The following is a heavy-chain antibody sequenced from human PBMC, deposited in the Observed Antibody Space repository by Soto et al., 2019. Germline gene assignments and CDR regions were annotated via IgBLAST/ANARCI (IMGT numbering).Heavy chain of an antibody. V-gene: IGHV3-33*01. CDR3: ARDRGGSSSWPYYYYYYGMDV. Sequence: QVQLVESGGGVVQPGRSLRLSCAASGFTFSSYGMHWVRQAPGKGLEWVAVIWYDGSNKYYADSVKGRFTISRDNSKNTLYLQMNSLRAEDTAVYYCARDRGGSSSWPYYYYYYGMDVWGQGTTVTVSS. CDR2: IWYDGSNK. CDR1: GFTFSSYG. J-gene: IGHJ6*02. D-gene: IGHD6-13*01.